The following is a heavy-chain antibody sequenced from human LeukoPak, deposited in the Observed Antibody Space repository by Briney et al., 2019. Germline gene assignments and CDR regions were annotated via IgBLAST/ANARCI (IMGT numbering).Heavy chain of an antibody. V-gene: IGHV3-21*06. CDR3: ARADSNIAARRIGFDY. J-gene: IGHJ4*02. Sequence: GGSLRLSCAASGFIFSSYSMNWVRQAPGKGLEWVSSISGSSSYIYYADSLKGRFTISRDNAKNSLYLQMNSLRAEDTAVYYCARADSNIAARRIGFDYWGQGTLVTVSS. CDR1: GFIFSSYS. D-gene: IGHD6-6*01. CDR2: ISGSSSYI.